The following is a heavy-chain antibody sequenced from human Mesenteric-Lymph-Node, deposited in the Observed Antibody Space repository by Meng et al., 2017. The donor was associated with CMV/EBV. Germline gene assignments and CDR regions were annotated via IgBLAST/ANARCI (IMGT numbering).Heavy chain of an antibody. CDR2: IYYSGST. CDR3: ASPGGFIAAAGERRSNYYGMDV. J-gene: IGHJ6*02. V-gene: IGHV4-39*01. D-gene: IGHD6-13*01. Sequence: SETLSLTCTVSGGSISSSSYYWGWLRQTPGKGLEWIGSIYYSGSTYYNPSLKSRVTISIDTSKNQFSLKLSSVTAADTAVYYCASPGGFIAAAGERRSNYYGMDVWGQGTTVTVSS. CDR1: GGSISSSSYY.